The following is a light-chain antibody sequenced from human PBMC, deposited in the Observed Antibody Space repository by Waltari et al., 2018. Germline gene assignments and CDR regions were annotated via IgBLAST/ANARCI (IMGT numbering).Light chain of an antibody. CDR1: SSDIGRYDI. J-gene: IGLJ3*02. CDR3: CSYAGNYIWV. Sequence: QSALTQPASVPGSPGQSVTISCTGASSDIGRYDIVSWYQQHTGNAPKLIICDVSKRPSGVSDRFSGSESGDTASLTVSGLQFEDEADYYCCSYAGNYIWVFGGGTRLTVL. V-gene: IGLV2-23*02. CDR2: DVS.